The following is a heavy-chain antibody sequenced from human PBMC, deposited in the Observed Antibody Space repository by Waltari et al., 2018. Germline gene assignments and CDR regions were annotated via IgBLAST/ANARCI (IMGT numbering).Heavy chain of an antibody. CDR3: VRDEPGDGLDY. CDR2: IESDESRT. Sequence: EVQLVESGGALVQPGGSRRLSCATSGFTFSTYWMHWVRQAPGKGLMWVAHIESDESRTTYAESVKGRFTISRDNAKNTVYLQMNSLRDDDTAVYYCVRDEPGDGLDYWGQGTLVTVSS. J-gene: IGHJ4*02. D-gene: IGHD7-27*01. V-gene: IGHV3-74*03. CDR1: GFTFSTYW.